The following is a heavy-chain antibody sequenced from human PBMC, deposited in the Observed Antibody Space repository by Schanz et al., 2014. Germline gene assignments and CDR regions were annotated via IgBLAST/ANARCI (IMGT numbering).Heavy chain of an antibody. Sequence: EVQLVESGGGLIHPGGSLRLSCAVSGFTVSTNYMTWVRQAPGKGLECVSVLYTGGSTFYAESVRGRFFISRDSSKNTLFLHMNSMRAEDTAVYYCASGHWELRYWGQGAVVIVSS. V-gene: IGHV3-53*01. CDR3: ASGHWELRY. D-gene: IGHD1-7*01. J-gene: IGHJ4*02. CDR2: LYTGGST. CDR1: GFTVSTNY.